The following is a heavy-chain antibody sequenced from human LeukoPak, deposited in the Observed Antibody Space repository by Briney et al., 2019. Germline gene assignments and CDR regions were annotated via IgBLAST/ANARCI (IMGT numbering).Heavy chain of an antibody. V-gene: IGHV1-46*01. CDR3: ARDQEGFDY. CDR1: GYTFTSNY. J-gene: IGHJ4*02. CDR2: IYPRDGST. Sequence: WASVKVSFKASGYTFTSNYIHWVRQAPGQGLEWMGMIYPRDGSTSYAQKFQGRVTVTRDTSTSTEHMELSGLRSEDTAVYYCARDQEGFDYWGQGTLVTVSS.